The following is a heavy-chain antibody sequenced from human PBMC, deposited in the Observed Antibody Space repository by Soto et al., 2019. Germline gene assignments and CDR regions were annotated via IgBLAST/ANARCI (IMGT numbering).Heavy chain of an antibody. J-gene: IGHJ4*02. CDR2: ISWNSGSI. D-gene: IGHD3-22*01. V-gene: IGHV3-9*01. CDR1: GFTFDAYA. CDR3: ANAPGRVGVVVVMAN. Sequence: EVQLVESGGGLVQPGRSLRLSCAASGFTFDAYAMHWVRQAPGKGLEWVSGISWNSGSIGYAESVKGRFTISRDKAKNSLYLQMNSLRAEDTALYNCANAPGRVGVVVVMANWGQGTLVTVS.